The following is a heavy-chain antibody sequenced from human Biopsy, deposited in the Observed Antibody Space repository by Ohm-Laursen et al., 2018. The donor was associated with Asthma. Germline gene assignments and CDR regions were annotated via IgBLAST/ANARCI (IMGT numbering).Heavy chain of an antibody. J-gene: IGHJ3*02. CDR2: INYRGDT. V-gene: IGHV4-34*01. CDR1: GGSFTHYF. D-gene: IGHD1-26*01. Sequence: SETLSLTCAISGGSFTHYFWMWIRQPPGKGLEWIGEINYRGDTNYNPSLESRVSISVDTSTYHFSLRLNSVTAADTAVYYCARQKLVAAEGPFDMWGQGTMVIVSS. CDR3: ARQKLVAAEGPFDM.